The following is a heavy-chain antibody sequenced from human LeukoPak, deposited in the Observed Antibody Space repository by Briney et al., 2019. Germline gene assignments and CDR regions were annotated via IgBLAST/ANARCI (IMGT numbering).Heavy chain of an antibody. CDR1: GFTFSSYW. V-gene: IGHV3-7*05. CDR2: IKQDGSQK. J-gene: IGHJ3*02. CDR3: AGDPTVTNFHDAFDI. Sequence: PGGSLRLSCAASGFTFSSYWMSWVRQAPGKGLEWVATIKQDGSQKEYVDSVKGRFTISRDNAKNSLYLQMNSLRAEDTAVYHCAGDPTVTNFHDAFDIWGQGTMVTVSS. D-gene: IGHD4-17*01.